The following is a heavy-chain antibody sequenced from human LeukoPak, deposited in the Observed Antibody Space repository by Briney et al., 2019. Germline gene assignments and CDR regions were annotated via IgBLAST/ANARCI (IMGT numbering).Heavy chain of an antibody. V-gene: IGHV3-21*01. CDR3: ARDPSYYGDYEYYLDY. D-gene: IGHD4-17*01. Sequence: PGGSLRLSCAASGFTFSSYSMNWVRQAPGKGLEWVSSISSSSSYIYYADSVKGRFTISRDNAKNSLYLQMNSLRAEDTAVYYCARDPSYYGDYEYYLDYWGQGTLVTVSS. CDR1: GFTFSSYS. CDR2: ISSSSSYI. J-gene: IGHJ4*02.